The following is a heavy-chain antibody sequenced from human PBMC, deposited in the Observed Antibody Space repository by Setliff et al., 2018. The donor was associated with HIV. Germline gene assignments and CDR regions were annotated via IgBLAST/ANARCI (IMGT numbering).Heavy chain of an antibody. CDR3: AREAPSEPTRYYNFWSGYPDWFDP. J-gene: IGHJ5*02. D-gene: IGHD3-3*01. CDR2: IYTSGTT. Sequence: SETLSLTCTVSGGSISSGSYYWNWIRQPAGKGLEWIGRIYTSGTTTYNPSRKRRVTISVDTSKNQFSLNLSSVTAADTAVYYCAREAPSEPTRYYNFWSGYPDWFDPWGQGTLVTVSS. V-gene: IGHV4-61*02. CDR1: GGSISSGSYY.